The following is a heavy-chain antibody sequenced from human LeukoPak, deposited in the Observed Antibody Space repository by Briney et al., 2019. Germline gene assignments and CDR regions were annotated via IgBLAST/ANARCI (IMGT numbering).Heavy chain of an antibody. CDR2: IKSDGSST. J-gene: IGHJ4*02. CDR3: ARGGDSSNWYPGYFDY. V-gene: IGHV3-74*01. CDR1: GFTFSNYW. D-gene: IGHD6-13*01. Sequence: GGSLRLSCAASGFTFSNYWMHWVRQAPGKGPVWVSRIKSDGSSTRFADSVQGRFTISRDNGKNTLYLQMNSLRAEDTAVYYCARGGDSSNWYPGYFDYWGQGALATVSS.